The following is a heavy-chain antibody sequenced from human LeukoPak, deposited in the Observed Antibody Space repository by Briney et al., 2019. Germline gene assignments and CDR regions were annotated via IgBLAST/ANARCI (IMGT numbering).Heavy chain of an antibody. V-gene: IGHV4-61*05. Sequence: SETLSLTCTVSGGSISSSSYYWGWIRQPPGKGLEWIGYIYYSGSTNYNPSLKSRVTISVDTSKNQFSLKLSSVTAADTAVYYCARQLAVAGSGVSWFDPWGQGTLVTVSS. CDR1: GGSISSSSYY. CDR3: ARQLAVAGSGVSWFDP. J-gene: IGHJ5*02. D-gene: IGHD6-19*01. CDR2: IYYSGST.